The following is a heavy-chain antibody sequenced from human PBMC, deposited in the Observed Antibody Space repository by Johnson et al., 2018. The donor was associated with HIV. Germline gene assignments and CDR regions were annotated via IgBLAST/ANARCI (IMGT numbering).Heavy chain of an antibody. D-gene: IGHD3-16*01. Sequence: QMLLVESGGGVVQPGRSLRLSCAASGFIFSDYAMHWVRLAPGKGLEWVAVTSYDELKKNYADSVKGRFTISRDNSKHTLYLQMNSLRIEDTAVYYCARDRFGWGRPNAFDLWGQGTMVTVSS. CDR1: GFIFSDYA. J-gene: IGHJ3*01. CDR2: TSYDELKK. V-gene: IGHV3-30*04. CDR3: ARDRFGWGRPNAFDL.